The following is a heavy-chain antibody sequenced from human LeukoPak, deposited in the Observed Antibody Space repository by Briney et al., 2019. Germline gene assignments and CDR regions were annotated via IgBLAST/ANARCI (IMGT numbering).Heavy chain of an antibody. CDR3: ARGTYYYQR. J-gene: IGHJ4*02. V-gene: IGHV3-7*01. Sequence: GGSLGLSCAASGFTFSDYWMSWVRQAPGKGLEWVANIKPDGSEKYYVDSVKGRFTISRDNAKNSLYLQVNSLRDEDTAVYYCARGTYYYQRWGQGALVTVSS. CDR2: IKPDGSEK. CDR1: GFTFSDYW. D-gene: IGHD2/OR15-2a*01.